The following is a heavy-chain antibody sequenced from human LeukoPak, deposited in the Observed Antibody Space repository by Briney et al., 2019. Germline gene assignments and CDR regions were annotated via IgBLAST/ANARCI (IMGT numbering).Heavy chain of an antibody. V-gene: IGHV5-51*01. J-gene: IGHJ5*02. CDR2: IYPDDSNT. Sequence: GESLKISCKASGYYFPTLWIGWVRQMPGKGLEWMGIIYPDDSNTRYSPSFQGQVTISADKSINTAYLQWSSLRASDTAMYYCARLREDVAVGVAGYWFDPWGQGTLVTVSS. CDR3: ARLREDVAVGVAGYWFDP. CDR1: GYYFPTLW. D-gene: IGHD2-15*01.